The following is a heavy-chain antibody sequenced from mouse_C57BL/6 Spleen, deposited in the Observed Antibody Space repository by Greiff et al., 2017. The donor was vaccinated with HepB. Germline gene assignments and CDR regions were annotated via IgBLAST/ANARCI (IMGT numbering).Heavy chain of an antibody. V-gene: IGHV1-80*01. CDR3: ARGGYGSSPFAY. J-gene: IGHJ3*01. CDR1: GYAFSSYW. CDR2: IYPGDGDT. Sequence: VQVVESGAELVKPGASVKISCKASGYAFSSYWMNWVKQRPGKGLEWIGQIYPGDGDTNYNGKFKGKATLTADKSSSTAYMQLSSLTSEDSAVYFCARGGYGSSPFAYWGQGTLVTVSA. D-gene: IGHD1-1*01.